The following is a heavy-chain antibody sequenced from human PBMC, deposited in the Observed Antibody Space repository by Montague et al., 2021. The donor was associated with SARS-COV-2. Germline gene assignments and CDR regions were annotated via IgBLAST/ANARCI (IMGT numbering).Heavy chain of an antibody. CDR1: DGSINSPNW. CDR2: IYYTGNT. D-gene: IGHD3-16*01. J-gene: IGHJ6*02. CDR3: ARGGTYHYGMDV. V-gene: IGHV4-4*02. Sequence: SETLSLTCAVSDGSINSPNWWNWVRQPPGKGLEWIGEIYYTGNTNYNPSLKRRVTIFIDKSKNHFSLQLGSVTAADTAVYYCARGGTYHYGMDVWGQGTTVAASS.